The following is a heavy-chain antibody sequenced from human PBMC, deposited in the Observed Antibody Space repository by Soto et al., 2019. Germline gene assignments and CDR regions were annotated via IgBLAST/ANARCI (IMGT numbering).Heavy chain of an antibody. J-gene: IGHJ5*02. CDR2: ISSSSSYI. V-gene: IGHV3-21*01. CDR1: GFTFSSYS. Sequence: PVGSLRLSCAASGFTFSSYSMNWVRQAPGKGLEWVSSISSSSSYIYYADSVKGRFTISRDNAKNSLYLQMNSLRAEDTAVYYCARAPPRYSSHHNWFDPWGQGTLVTVSS. CDR3: ARAPPRYSSHHNWFDP. D-gene: IGHD6-13*01.